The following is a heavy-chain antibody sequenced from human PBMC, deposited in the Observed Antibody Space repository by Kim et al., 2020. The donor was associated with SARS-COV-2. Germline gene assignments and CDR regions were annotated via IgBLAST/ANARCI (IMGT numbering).Heavy chain of an antibody. Sequence: GGSLRLSCAASGFTFSSYAMHWVRQAPGKGLEWVAVISYDGSNKYYADSVKGRFTISRDNSKNTLYLQMNSLRAEDTAVYYCARDGKYGSGSYYPYWGQGTLVTVSS. J-gene: IGHJ4*02. D-gene: IGHD3-10*01. CDR3: ARDGKYGSGSYYPY. CDR1: GFTFSSYA. V-gene: IGHV3-30*04. CDR2: ISYDGSNK.